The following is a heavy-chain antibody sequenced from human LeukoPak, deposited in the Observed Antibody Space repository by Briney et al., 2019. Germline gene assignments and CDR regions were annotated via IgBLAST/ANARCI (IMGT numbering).Heavy chain of an antibody. CDR3: ARDLFDYYDSSGYSGDAFDI. CDR2: IYYSGST. V-gene: IGHV4-30-4*08. CDR1: GGSFSGYY. D-gene: IGHD3-22*01. Sequence: PSETLSLTCAVYGGSFSGYYWSWIRQPPGKGLEWIGYIYYSGSTYYNPSLKSRVTISVDTSKNQFSLKLSSVTAADTAVYYCARDLFDYYDSSGYSGDAFDIWGQGTMVTVSS. J-gene: IGHJ3*02.